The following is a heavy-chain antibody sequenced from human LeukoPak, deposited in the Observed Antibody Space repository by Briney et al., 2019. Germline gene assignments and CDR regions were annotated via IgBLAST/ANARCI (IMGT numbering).Heavy chain of an antibody. CDR2: IKEDGSEK. CDR1: GFMFSSNT. D-gene: IGHD2/OR15-2a*01. CDR3: ATGGRRYYAD. V-gene: IGHV3-7*01. Sequence: PGGFLRLSCVVSGFMFSSNTMTWVRQAPGKGLEWVANIKEDGSEKHYVDSVKGRSTISRDNAKNSLYLQMNSLRAEDTAVYYCATGGRRYYADWGQGTLVTVSS. J-gene: IGHJ4*02.